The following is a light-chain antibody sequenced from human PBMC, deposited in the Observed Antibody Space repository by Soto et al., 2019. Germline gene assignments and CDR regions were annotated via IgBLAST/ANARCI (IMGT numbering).Light chain of an antibody. J-gene: IGKJ1*01. CDR3: QQYGSSPPWT. CDR2: SAS. CDR1: QSVSSSY. V-gene: IGKV3-20*01. Sequence: EIVLTQSPGTLSLSPGERATLSCSASQSVSSSYLAWYQQKPGQAPRLLIYSASSRATGIPDRFSGSGSGTDFTLTISRLEPEDFAVYYCQQYGSSPPWTFGQGTKVEIK.